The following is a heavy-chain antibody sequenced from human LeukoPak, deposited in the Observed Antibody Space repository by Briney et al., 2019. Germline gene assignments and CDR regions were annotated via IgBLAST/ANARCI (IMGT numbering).Heavy chain of an antibody. Sequence: GGSLRLSCAASGFTFSSYAMHWVRQAPGKGLEWVAVISYDGSNKYYADSVKGRFTISRDNSKNTLYLQMNSLRAEDTAVYYCAKGDSLYRSPNYWGQGTLVTVSS. CDR3: AKGDSLYRSPNY. CDR2: ISYDGSNK. CDR1: GFTFSSYA. D-gene: IGHD3-22*01. J-gene: IGHJ4*02. V-gene: IGHV3-30-3*01.